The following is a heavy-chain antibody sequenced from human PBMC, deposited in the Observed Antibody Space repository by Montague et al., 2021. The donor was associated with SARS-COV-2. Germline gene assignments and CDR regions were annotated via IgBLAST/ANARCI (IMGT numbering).Heavy chain of an antibody. J-gene: IGHJ1*01. D-gene: IGHD1-26*01. V-gene: IGHV4-39*01. CDR1: GGSISATDCY. CDR2: INYIGTT. CDR3: ARHVSGSLTHFHH. Sequence: SETLSLTCTVSGGSISATDCYWAWIRQPPGKGLEWVGSINYIGTTAYNPSLKSRVTISVDTSKNQFSLNLSSVTAADTAVYYCARHVSGSLTHFHHWGQGALVTVSS.